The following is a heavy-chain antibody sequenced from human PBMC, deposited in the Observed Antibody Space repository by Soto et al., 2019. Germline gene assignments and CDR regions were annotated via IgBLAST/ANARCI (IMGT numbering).Heavy chain of an antibody. D-gene: IGHD3-22*01. CDR1: GYSFTSYW. CDR2: IYPGDSDT. Sequence: PGESLKISCKGSGYSFTSYWIGWVCQMPGKGLEWMGIIYPGDSDTRYSPSFQGQVTISADKSISTAYLQWSSLKASDTAMYYCARHDRLTNQISSNTNYYGMDVWGQGTTVTVSS. CDR3: ARHDRLTNQISSNTNYYGMDV. J-gene: IGHJ6*02. V-gene: IGHV5-51*01.